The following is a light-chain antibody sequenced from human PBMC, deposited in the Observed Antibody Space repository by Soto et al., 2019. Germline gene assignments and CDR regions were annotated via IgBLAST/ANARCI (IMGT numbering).Light chain of an antibody. J-gene: IGKJ4*01. Sequence: DSQMTQSPSTLSASVGDRVTFTCRASQSISNYLAWYQQKPGKAPKLLIYKASTLESGVPSRFSGSGSGTEFTLTISSLQPDDFATYYCQKYNTHFGGGTKVEMK. CDR3: QKYNTH. CDR2: KAS. V-gene: IGKV1-5*03. CDR1: QSISNY.